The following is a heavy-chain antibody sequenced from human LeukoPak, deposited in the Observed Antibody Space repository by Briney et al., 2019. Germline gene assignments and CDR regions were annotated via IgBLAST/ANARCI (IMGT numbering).Heavy chain of an antibody. Sequence: PSETLSLTCTVSGGSISSSSYYWGWIRQPPGKGLERIGSIYYSGSTYYNPSLKSRVTISVDTSKNQFSLKLSFVTAADTAVYYCARGLYGSLSSGLGWGKGTTVTVSS. J-gene: IGHJ6*04. CDR1: GGSISSSSYY. CDR2: IYYSGST. D-gene: IGHD4-17*01. CDR3: ARGLYGSLSSGLG. V-gene: IGHV4-39*07.